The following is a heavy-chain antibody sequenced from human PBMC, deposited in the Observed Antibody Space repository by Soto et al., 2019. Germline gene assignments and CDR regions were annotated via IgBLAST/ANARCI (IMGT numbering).Heavy chain of an antibody. CDR3: ARDRLSSSGGGKYGWCVP. CDR2: ISGSGRDT. D-gene: IGHD3-16*01. V-gene: IGHV3-23*01. J-gene: IGHJ5*02. Sequence: EVQLLESGGGLVQPGGSLRLSCAASGFTFSRYAMGWVRQAPGKGLEWVSSISGSGRDTYYPDAVRGRFTVSRHNSKSALYLQRNSLSAADTALDYCARDRLSSSGGGKYGWCVPLCPGTQVTFSS. CDR1: GFTFSRYA.